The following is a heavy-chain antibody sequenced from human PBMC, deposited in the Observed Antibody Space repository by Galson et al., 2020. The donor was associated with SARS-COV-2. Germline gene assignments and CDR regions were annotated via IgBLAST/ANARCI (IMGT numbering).Heavy chain of an antibody. Sequence: ASVKVSCKSSGYSFTSYDLAWVRQAPGQGLEWMAWITTYIGNTNYAQNLQGRVTVTTDTPTTTAYMELKSLRPDDTAVYYCARVVHFGVAVFDIWGQGTMVIVSS. CDR1: GYSFTSYD. CDR2: ITTYIGNT. D-gene: IGHD3-16*01. J-gene: IGHJ3*02. CDR3: ARVVHFGVAVFDI. V-gene: IGHV1-18*01.